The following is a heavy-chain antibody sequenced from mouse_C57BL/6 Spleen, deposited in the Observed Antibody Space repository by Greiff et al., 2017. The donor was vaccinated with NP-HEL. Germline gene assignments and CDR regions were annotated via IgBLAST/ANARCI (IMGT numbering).Heavy chain of an antibody. CDR2: IRNKANGYTT. CDR3: AKYKTTVVARYFDV. J-gene: IGHJ1*03. V-gene: IGHV7-3*01. Sequence: EVKLMESGGGLVQPGGSLSLSCAASGFTFTDYYMSWVRQPPGKALEWLGFIRNKANGYTTEYSASVKGRFTISRDNSPRILYLQMNALRGEDSATYNSAKYKTTVVARYFDVWGTGTTVTVSS. D-gene: IGHD1-1*01. CDR1: GFTFTDYY.